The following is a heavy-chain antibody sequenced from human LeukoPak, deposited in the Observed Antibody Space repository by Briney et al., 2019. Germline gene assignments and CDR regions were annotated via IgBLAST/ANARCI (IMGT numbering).Heavy chain of an antibody. CDR3: ASVYIGY. CDR1: GGSFSGYY. V-gene: IGHV4-34*01. Sequence: SETLSLTCAVYGGSFSGYYWSWIRQPPGKGLEWIGEINHSGSTNYNPSLKSRVTISVDTAKNQFSLKLSSVTAADTGVYYCASVYIGYWGQGTMVSDCS. D-gene: IGHD1-14*01. CDR2: INHSGST. J-gene: IGHJ4*02.